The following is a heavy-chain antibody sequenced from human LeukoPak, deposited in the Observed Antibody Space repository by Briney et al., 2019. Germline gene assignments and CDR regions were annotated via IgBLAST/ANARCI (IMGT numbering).Heavy chain of an antibody. J-gene: IGHJ4*02. CDR3: AKDSILDH. CDR2: IAYDGSYE. V-gene: IGHV3-30*18. Sequence: GGSLRLSCATSGFTFSIYGMHWVRQAPGKGLEWLAVIAYDGSYEYYADSVKGRFSISRDDSKKTVYLQMNSLRPEDTALYYCAKDSILDHWGQGTLVIVSS. CDR1: GFTFSIYG.